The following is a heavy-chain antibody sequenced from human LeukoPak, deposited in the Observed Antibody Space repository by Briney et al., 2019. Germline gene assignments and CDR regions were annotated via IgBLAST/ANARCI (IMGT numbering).Heavy chain of an antibody. CDR2: ISGNGGST. Sequence: QPGGSLRLACAASGFTFSNYAMSWVRQAPGKGLEWVSVISGNGGSTSHADSVKSRFTISRDNSKNTLYLQMNSLRGEDTAEYYCAKAGWSAYYRGIDYWGQGTLVTVSS. D-gene: IGHD3-3*01. CDR1: GFTFSNYA. V-gene: IGHV3-23*01. CDR3: AKAGWSAYYRGIDY. J-gene: IGHJ4*02.